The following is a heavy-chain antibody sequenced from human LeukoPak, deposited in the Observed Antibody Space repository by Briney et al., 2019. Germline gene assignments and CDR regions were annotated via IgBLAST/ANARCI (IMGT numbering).Heavy chain of an antibody. V-gene: IGHV4-39*01. D-gene: IGHD6-19*01. CDR3: ASVLRSGWYYFDY. J-gene: IGHJ4*02. CDR2: IYYSGST. Sequence: SETLSLTCTVSGGSISSSSYYWGWIRQPPGKGLEWIGSIYYSGSTYYNPSLKSRVTISVDTSKNQFSLKLGSVTAADTAVYYCASVLRSGWYYFDYWGQGTLVTVSS. CDR1: GGSISSSSYY.